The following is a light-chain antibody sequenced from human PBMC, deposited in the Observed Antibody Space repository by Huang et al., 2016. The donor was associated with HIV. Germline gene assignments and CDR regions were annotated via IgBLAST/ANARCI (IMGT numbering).Light chain of an antibody. CDR1: QGISNS. J-gene: IGKJ4*01. CDR2: AAS. Sequence: IQLTQSPSPLSASVGDRVTITCRASQGISNSLVWYQHKPGKAPKLLMYAASTLQGGVPTRFSGSGSGTDFTLTITSLQPEDFAIYYCQQLNSYPLTFGGGTKVEIK. CDR3: QQLNSYPLT. V-gene: IGKV1-9*01.